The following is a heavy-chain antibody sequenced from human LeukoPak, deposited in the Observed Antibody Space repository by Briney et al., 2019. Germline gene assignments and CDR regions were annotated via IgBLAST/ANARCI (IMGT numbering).Heavy chain of an antibody. J-gene: IGHJ4*02. Sequence: GGSLRLSCAASGFTFSSYWMHWVRQAPGKGLVWVSRINSDGSSTSYADSVKGRFTISRDNAKNTLYLQMNSLRAEDTAVYYCAREFYGDSVDYWGQGTLVTVSS. CDR2: INSDGSST. D-gene: IGHD4-17*01. V-gene: IGHV3-74*01. CDR1: GFTFSSYW. CDR3: AREFYGDSVDY.